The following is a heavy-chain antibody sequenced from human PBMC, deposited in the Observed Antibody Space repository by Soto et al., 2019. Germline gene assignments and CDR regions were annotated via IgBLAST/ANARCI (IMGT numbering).Heavy chain of an antibody. CDR2: IVVGSGNT. Sequence: QMQLVQSGPEVKKPGTSVKVSCKASGFTFTSSAVQWVRQARGQRLEWIGWIVVGSGNTNYAQKFQERVTITRDMSTSPAYMELSSLRSEDTAVYYCAPSTPRGGSGSPSWGQGTLVTVSS. V-gene: IGHV1-58*01. CDR3: APSTPRGGSGSPS. J-gene: IGHJ4*02. CDR1: GFTFTSSA. D-gene: IGHD6-19*01.